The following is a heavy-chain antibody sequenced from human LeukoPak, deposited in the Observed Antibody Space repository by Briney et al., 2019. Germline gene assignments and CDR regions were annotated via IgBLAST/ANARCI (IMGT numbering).Heavy chain of an antibody. CDR1: GYTFTSYG. D-gene: IGHD2-15*01. CDR2: ISAYNGNT. V-gene: IGHV1-18*01. CDR3: ARDHRVHCSGGSCYSGGFDP. J-gene: IGHJ5*02. Sequence: ASVKVSCKAPGYTFTSYGISWVRQAPGQGLEWMGWISAYNGNTNYAQKLQGRVTMTTDTSTSTAYMELRSLRSDDTAVYYCARDHRVHCSGGSCYSGGFDPWGQGTLVTVSS.